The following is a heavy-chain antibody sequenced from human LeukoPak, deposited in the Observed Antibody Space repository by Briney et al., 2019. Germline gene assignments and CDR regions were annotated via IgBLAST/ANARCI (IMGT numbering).Heavy chain of an antibody. D-gene: IGHD6-13*01. Sequence: GASVKVSCKASGYTFTGYYMHWVRQAPGQGLEWMGWINPNSGGTNYAQKFQGRVTMTRDTSISTAYMELSRLRSDDTAVYYCARSPSSSSFNWFDPWGQGTLVTVSS. CDR2: INPNSGGT. V-gene: IGHV1-2*02. CDR3: ARSPSSSSFNWFDP. J-gene: IGHJ5*02. CDR1: GYTFTGYY.